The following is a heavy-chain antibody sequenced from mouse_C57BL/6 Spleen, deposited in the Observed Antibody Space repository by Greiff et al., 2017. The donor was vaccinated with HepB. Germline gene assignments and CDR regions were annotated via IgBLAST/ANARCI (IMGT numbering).Heavy chain of an antibody. J-gene: IGHJ2*01. D-gene: IGHD2-4*01. CDR3: ARVYYDDDGDY. CDR1: GYTFTSYW. Sequence: VQLQQPGAELVRPGSSVKLSCKASGYTFTSYWMHWVKQRPIQGLEWIGNIDPSDSETHYNQKFKDKATLTVDKASSTAYMQLSSLTSEDSAVYYWARVYYDDDGDYWGQGTTLTVPS. V-gene: IGHV1-52*01. CDR2: IDPSDSET.